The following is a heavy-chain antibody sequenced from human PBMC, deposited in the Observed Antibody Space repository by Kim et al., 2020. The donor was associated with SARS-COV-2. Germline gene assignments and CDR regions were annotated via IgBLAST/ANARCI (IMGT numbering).Heavy chain of an antibody. Sequence: GESLKISCKGSGYSFSNYWIGWVRQMPGKGLEWMGIIYPGDSDSRYSPSFQGQVTISVDKSINTAYLQWSSLKAADTAMYYCARHSNTEFDFWGQGTLVTVSS. CDR3: ARHSNTEFDF. CDR1: GYSFSNYW. D-gene: IGHD4-17*01. J-gene: IGHJ4*02. CDR2: IYPGDSDS. V-gene: IGHV5-51*01.